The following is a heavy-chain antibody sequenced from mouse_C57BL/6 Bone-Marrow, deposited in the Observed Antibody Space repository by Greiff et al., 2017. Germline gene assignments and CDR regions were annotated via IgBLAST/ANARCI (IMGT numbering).Heavy chain of an antibody. J-gene: IGHJ4*01. CDR3: TRYYYGSRVYAMDY. CDR2: IDPENSDT. CDR1: GFNIKDDY. D-gene: IGHD1-1*01. V-gene: IGHV14-4*01. Sequence: VQLQQSGAELVRPGASVKLSCTASGFNIKDDYMHWVKQRPEQGLEWIGWIDPENSDTEYASKFQGKATITADTSSNTAYLQLSSLTSEDTAVYYCTRYYYGSRVYAMDYWGQGTSVTVSS.